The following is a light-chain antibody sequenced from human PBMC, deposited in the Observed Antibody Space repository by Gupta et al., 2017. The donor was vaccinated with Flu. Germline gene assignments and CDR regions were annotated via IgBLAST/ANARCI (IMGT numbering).Light chain of an antibody. J-gene: IGLJ3*02. CDR3: NSYTLSSPTV. CDR2: EVS. V-gene: IGLV2-14*01. Sequence: QSALTQPASMSGSPGQSITISCTGSSGDIGAYNYVSWYQQHPGQVPNLIISEVSHRPSGVSSRFSGSKSGNTASMIISGLQPEDEAHYYCNSYTLSSPTVVGGGTKLTVL. CDR1: SGDIGAYNY.